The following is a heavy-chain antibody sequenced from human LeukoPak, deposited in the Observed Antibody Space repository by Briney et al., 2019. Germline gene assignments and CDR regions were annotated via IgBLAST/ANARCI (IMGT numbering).Heavy chain of an antibody. CDR3: ARDFLAGSNY. CDR2: ISPSGGIT. D-gene: IGHD6-19*01. V-gene: IGHV3-21*01. CDR1: GFTFSSHG. J-gene: IGHJ4*02. Sequence: GGTLRLSCAASGFTFSSHGMNWVRQAPGKGLEWVSGISPSGGITYYTDSVKGRFTISRDNAKNSLYLQMNSLRAEDTAVYYCARDFLAGSNYWGQGTLVTVSS.